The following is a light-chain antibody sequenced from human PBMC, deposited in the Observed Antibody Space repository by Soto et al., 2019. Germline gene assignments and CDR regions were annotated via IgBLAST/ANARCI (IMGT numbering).Light chain of an antibody. J-gene: IGKJ1*01. CDR1: QSVSSY. Sequence: EIVLTQSPATLSLSPGERATLSCRASQSVSSYLAWYQQKPGQAPRLLIYDASNRATGIPARFSGSGSRTDFTLTISSLEPEDFAVYYCQQYGSSPRTFGQGTKVDIK. V-gene: IGKV3-11*01. CDR3: QQYGSSPRT. CDR2: DAS.